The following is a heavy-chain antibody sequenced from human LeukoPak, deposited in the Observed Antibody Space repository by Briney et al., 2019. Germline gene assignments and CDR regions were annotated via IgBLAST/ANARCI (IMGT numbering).Heavy chain of an antibody. CDR2: TSGSGGST. Sequence: GGSLRLSCTASGFTFSSYAMNWVRQAPGKGLEWVSGTSGSGGSTYYADSVKGRFTISRDTSKNTLYLQMNSLRAEDTAVYYCARGRSYYYDSSGQLDYWGQGTLVTVSS. J-gene: IGHJ4*02. CDR1: GFTFSSYA. CDR3: ARGRSYYYDSSGQLDY. D-gene: IGHD3-22*01. V-gene: IGHV3-23*01.